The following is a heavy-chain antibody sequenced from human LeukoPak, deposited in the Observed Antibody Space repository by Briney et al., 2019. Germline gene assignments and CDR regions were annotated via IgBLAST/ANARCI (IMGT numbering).Heavy chain of an antibody. CDR1: GFTFSSYA. J-gene: IGHJ4*02. V-gene: IGHV3-23*01. Sequence: GGSLRLSCAASGFTFSSYAMSWVRQAPGKGLEWVSAISGSGGSTYYADSVKGRFTMSRDNSKNTLYLQMNSLRAEDTAVYYCARIHCSGGSCYRHFDYWGQGTLVTVSS. CDR3: ARIHCSGGSCYRHFDY. D-gene: IGHD2-15*01. CDR2: ISGSGGST.